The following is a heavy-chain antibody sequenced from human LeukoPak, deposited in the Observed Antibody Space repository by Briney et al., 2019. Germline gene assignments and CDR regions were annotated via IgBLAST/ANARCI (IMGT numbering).Heavy chain of an antibody. D-gene: IGHD3-10*01. Sequence: ASEKVSCKVSGYTLTQLSMHWVRQAPGKGLEWMGGFDPQDGETIYAQKFQGRVTMTEDTSTDTAYMELSSLRSEDTAVYYCATQVRGSLYYMDVWGKGTTVTISS. J-gene: IGHJ6*03. CDR3: ATQVRGSLYYMDV. V-gene: IGHV1-24*01. CDR1: GYTLTQLS. CDR2: FDPQDGET.